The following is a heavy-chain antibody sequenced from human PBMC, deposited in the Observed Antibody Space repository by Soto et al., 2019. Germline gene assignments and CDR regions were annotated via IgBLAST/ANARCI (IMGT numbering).Heavy chain of an antibody. CDR3: ARLKSYDFWSGYLTPLDYYYYGMDV. CDR1: GGSISSYY. V-gene: IGHV4-59*01. D-gene: IGHD3-3*01. CDR2: IYYSGST. J-gene: IGHJ6*02. Sequence: SETLSLTCTVSGGSISSYYWSWIRQPPGKELEWIGYIYYSGSTNYNPSLKSRVTISVDTSKNQFSLKLSSVTAADTAVYYCARLKSYDFWSGYLTPLDYYYYGMDVWGQGTTVTVSS.